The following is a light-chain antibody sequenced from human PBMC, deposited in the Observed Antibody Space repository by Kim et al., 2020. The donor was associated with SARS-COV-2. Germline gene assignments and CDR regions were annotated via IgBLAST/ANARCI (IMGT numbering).Light chain of an antibody. V-gene: IGKV1-33*01. CDR3: QQYDNLPLT. CDR1: QYISNY. CDR2: DAS. Sequence: SSSVGDRVTITCQARQYISNYLNWYQQKPGKAPKLLFYDASNLETGVPSMFSGSGSGTDFTFTISSLQPEDIATYYCQQYDNLPLTFGGGTKLEIK. J-gene: IGKJ4*01.